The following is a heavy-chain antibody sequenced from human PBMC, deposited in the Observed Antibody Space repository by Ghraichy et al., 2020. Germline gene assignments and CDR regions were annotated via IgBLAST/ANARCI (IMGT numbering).Heavy chain of an antibody. CDR1: GFTFSSYS. J-gene: IGHJ4*02. V-gene: IGHV3-48*02. CDR2: ISSSSTI. D-gene: IGHD4-17*01. Sequence: GGSLRLSCAASGFTFSSYSMNWVRQAPEKGLEWVSHISSSSTIYYADSVKGRFTISRDNAKNSLYLQVSSLRDEDTAVYYCARVASRKVTTDPYYFDCWGQGTLVTVSS. CDR3: ARVASRKVTTDPYYFDC.